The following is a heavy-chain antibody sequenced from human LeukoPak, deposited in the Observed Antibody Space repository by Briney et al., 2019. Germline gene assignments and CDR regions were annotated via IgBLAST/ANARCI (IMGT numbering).Heavy chain of an antibody. J-gene: IGHJ3*02. Sequence: ASVKVSCKASGYTFTSYGISWVRQAPGQGLEWMGWISAYNGSTNYAQKLQGRVTMTTDTSTSTAYMELRSLRSDDTAVYYCARIPESSSWYGGIDFDIWGQGTMVTVSS. D-gene: IGHD6-13*01. CDR3: ARIPESSSWYGGIDFDI. V-gene: IGHV1-18*01. CDR2: ISAYNGST. CDR1: GYTFTSYG.